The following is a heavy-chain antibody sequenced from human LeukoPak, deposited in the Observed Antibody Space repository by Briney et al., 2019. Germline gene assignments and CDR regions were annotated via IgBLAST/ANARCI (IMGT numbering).Heavy chain of an antibody. CDR3: ARVGVEGVTTGCSFDY. D-gene: IGHD4-17*01. Sequence: GGSLRLSCAASGFTFSAFSINWVRQAPGKGLEWVSYISSSSSTIYYADSVKGRFTISRDNAKNSLYLQMNSLRDEDTAVYYCARVGVEGVTTGCSFDYWGQGTLVTVSS. V-gene: IGHV3-48*02. J-gene: IGHJ4*02. CDR1: GFTFSAFS. CDR2: ISSSSSTI.